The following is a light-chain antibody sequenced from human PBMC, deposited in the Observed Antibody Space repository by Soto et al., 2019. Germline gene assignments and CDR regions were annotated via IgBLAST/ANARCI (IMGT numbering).Light chain of an antibody. CDR3: QSYDSNLSGWV. J-gene: IGLJ2*01. CDR2: GNS. Sequence: QPVLTQPPSVSGAPGQRVTISCTGSGSNIGAVYDVHWYQQLPGRAPKLVIYGNSNRPSGVPDRFSGSKSGTSASLAITGLQAEDEADYYCQSYDSNLSGWVFGGGTKVTVL. CDR1: GSNIGAVYD. V-gene: IGLV1-40*01.